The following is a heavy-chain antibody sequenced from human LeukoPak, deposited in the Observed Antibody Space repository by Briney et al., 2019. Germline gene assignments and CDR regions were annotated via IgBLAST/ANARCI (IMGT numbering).Heavy chain of an antibody. CDR1: GFSFSNYA. J-gene: IGHJ3*02. CDR3: AKDLDTTVVLDAFDM. Sequence: GGSLRLSCAASGFSFSNYAMNWVRQAPGKGLEWVSSIRGNGGSTYYAASVKGRFIISRDNSKNTLYLQMNGLRAEDTAVYYCAKDLDTTVVLDAFDMWGQGTSVTVSS. V-gene: IGHV3-23*01. D-gene: IGHD4-23*01. CDR2: IRGNGGST.